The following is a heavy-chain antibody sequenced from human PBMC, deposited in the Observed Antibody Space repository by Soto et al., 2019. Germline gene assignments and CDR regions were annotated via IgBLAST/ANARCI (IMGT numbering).Heavy chain of an antibody. Sequence: ASVKVSCKASGYTFTSYYMHWVRQAPGQGLEWMGIINPSGGSTSYAQKFQGRVTMTRDTSTSTVYMELSSLRSEDTAVYYCARDSQAAAGLVVLWGQGTLVTVS. V-gene: IGHV1-46*03. CDR3: ARDSQAAAGLVVL. D-gene: IGHD6-13*01. CDR1: GYTFTSYY. J-gene: IGHJ4*02. CDR2: INPSGGST.